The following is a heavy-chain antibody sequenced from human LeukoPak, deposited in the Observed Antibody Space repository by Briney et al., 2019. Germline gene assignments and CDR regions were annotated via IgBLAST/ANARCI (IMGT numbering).Heavy chain of an antibody. CDR2: IYYSGST. J-gene: IGHJ6*03. CDR3: ASFYCSGGSCYQYYSYYYMDV. D-gene: IGHD2-15*01. CDR1: GVSISSSSYY. V-gene: IGHV4-39*01. Sequence: PSETLSLTCTVSGVSISSSSYYWGWIRQPPGKGLDWLGSIYYSGSTYSNPSLQSRVTISVDTSKNQFSLKLNSVTAADTAVYYCASFYCSGGSCYQYYSYYYMDVWGKGTTVTISS.